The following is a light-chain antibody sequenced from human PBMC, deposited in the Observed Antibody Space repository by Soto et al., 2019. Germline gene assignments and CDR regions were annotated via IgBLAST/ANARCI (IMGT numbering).Light chain of an antibody. CDR1: QSVSSRY. CDR2: DAS. CDR3: QQYGSSPLFT. J-gene: IGKJ3*01. V-gene: IGKV3-20*01. Sequence: EIVLTQSPGTMSLSPGERATLSCRASQSVSSRYLAWHQQKPGQAPRLLIYDASSRATGIPDRFSGSGSGTDFTLTISRLEPEDFAVYYCQQYGSSPLFTFGPGTKVDIK.